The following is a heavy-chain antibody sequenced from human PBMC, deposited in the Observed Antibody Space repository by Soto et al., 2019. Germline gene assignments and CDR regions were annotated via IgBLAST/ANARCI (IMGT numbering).Heavy chain of an antibody. D-gene: IGHD3-10*01. J-gene: IGHJ3*02. CDR3: SRGSYYYGSGSYYKGLGAFAI. CDR2: IYYSGST. CDR1: GGSISSGDYY. V-gene: IGHV4-30-4*08. Sequence: PSETLSLTCTVSGGSISSGDYYWSWIRQHPGKGLEWIGYIYYSGSTYYNPSLKSRVTISVDTSKNQFSLELSSVTGADTAVYYCSRGSYYYGSGSYYKGLGAFAIWGQGTMVTVS.